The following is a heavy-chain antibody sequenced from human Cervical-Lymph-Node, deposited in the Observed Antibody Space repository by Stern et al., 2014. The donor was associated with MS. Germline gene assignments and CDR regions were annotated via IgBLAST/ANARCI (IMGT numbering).Heavy chain of an antibody. Sequence: QDQLVQSGGGVVQPGRSLRLSCAASGFTFSSYGMHWVRQAPGKGLEWVAVISSDGSNKYYADSVKGRFTISRDNSKNTLYLQMNSLRAEDTAVYYCAKDVAHLGYSDYWGQGTLVTVSS. CDR1: GFTFSSYG. J-gene: IGHJ4*02. V-gene: IGHV3-30*18. CDR2: ISSDGSNK. CDR3: AKDVAHLGYSDY. D-gene: IGHD3-16*02.